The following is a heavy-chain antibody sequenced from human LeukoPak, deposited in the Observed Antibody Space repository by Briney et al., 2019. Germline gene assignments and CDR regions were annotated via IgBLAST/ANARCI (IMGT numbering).Heavy chain of an antibody. CDR3: ARDVYYYDSSGYSRVIDY. CDR2: INPNSGGT. V-gene: IGHV1-2*02. Sequence: ASVKVSCKASGYTFTGYYMHWVRQAPGQGLEWMGWINPNSGGTSYAQKFQGRVTMTRDTSTSTVYMELSSLRSEDTAVYYCARDVYYYDSSGYSRVIDYWGQGTLVTVSS. J-gene: IGHJ4*02. D-gene: IGHD3-22*01. CDR1: GYTFTGYY.